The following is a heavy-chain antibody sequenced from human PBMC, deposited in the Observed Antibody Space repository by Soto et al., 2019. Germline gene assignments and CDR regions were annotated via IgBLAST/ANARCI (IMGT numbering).Heavy chain of an antibody. D-gene: IGHD6-13*01. Sequence: GGSLRLSCAASGFTFSNYGMNWVRRAPGRGLEWVSTITGSGGKTYYADSVEGRFTISRDNSKNTLYLQMNSLRADDTAVYYCAIIGATPGRTAWDYWGLGTLVTGSS. CDR1: GFTFSNYG. V-gene: IGHV3-23*01. J-gene: IGHJ4*02. CDR2: ITGSGGKT. CDR3: AIIGATPGRTAWDY.